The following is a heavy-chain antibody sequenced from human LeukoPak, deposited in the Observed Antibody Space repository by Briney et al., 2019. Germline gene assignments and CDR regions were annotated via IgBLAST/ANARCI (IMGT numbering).Heavy chain of an antibody. D-gene: IGHD6-19*01. CDR1: GDIVSNNNVA. J-gene: IGHJ1*01. CDR2: ASYKSEWSF. CDR3: ARWDHGSARFQN. V-gene: IGHV6-1*01. Sequence: SQTLSLTCALSGDIVSNNNVAWHWVRQSPSRGLEWLVRASYKSEWSFNYAVSVKSRITINADTSKNQFSLRLNSVTPEDTAVYYCARWDHGSARFQNWGQGTLVTVSS.